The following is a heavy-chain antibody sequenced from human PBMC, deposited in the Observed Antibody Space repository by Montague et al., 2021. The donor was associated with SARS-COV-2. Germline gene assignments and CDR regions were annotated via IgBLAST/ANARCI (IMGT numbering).Heavy chain of an antibody. CDR1: GDSVSSNSVA. CDR3: VRYSGWFYFDF. D-gene: IGHD6-19*01. Sequence: CAISGDSVSSNSVAWRWIRQSPSRGLEWLGRTYYRSKWYSDYAPSVRGRLTVNPDASKNEFSLELNYVTPEDTAVYYCVRYSGWFYFDFWGQGTLVTVS. V-gene: IGHV6-1*01. CDR2: TYYRSKWYS. J-gene: IGHJ4*02.